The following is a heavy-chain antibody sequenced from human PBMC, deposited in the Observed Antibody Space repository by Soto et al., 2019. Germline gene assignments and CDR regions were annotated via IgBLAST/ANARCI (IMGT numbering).Heavy chain of an antibody. Sequence: GGSLRLSCAASGFTFSSYAMHWVRQAPGKGLEWVAVISYDGSNKYYADSVKGLFTICRDNSKNMLYLQMNSLRAEDMAVYYRARAFLMRASWGPEFDPWGQGTLVTVSS. CDR3: ARAFLMRASWGPEFDP. D-gene: IGHD7-27*01. CDR2: ISYDGSNK. V-gene: IGHV3-30*04. CDR1: GFTFSSYA. J-gene: IGHJ5*02.